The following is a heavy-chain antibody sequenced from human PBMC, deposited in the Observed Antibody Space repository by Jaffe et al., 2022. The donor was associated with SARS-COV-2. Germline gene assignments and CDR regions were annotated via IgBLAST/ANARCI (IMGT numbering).Heavy chain of an antibody. CDR2: IYYSGST. J-gene: IGHJ4*02. D-gene: IGHD4-17*01. V-gene: IGHV4-39*01. Sequence: QLQLQESGPGLVKPSETLSLTCTVSGGSIISGSSYWGWIRQPPGKGLEWIGYIYYSGSTDYNPSLKSRVTISVDTSKNQFSLKLTSVTAADTAVYYCGRLNVMGDYNSFDFWGQGTLVTVSS. CDR1: GGSIISGSSY. CDR3: GRLNVMGDYNSFDF.